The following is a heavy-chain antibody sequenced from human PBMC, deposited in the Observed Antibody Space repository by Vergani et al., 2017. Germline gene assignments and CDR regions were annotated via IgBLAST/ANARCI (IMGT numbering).Heavy chain of an antibody. Sequence: QLQLQESGPGLVKPSETLSLTCTVSGGSISSSSYYWGWIRQPPGKGLEWIGSIYTSGSTNYNPSLKSRVTMSVDTSKNQFSLKLSSVTAADTAVYYCARYVERWLQFRYFDLWGRGTLVTVSS. J-gene: IGHJ2*01. CDR3: ARYVERWLQFRYFDL. CDR2: IYTSGST. D-gene: IGHD5-24*01. V-gene: IGHV4-39*07. CDR1: GGSISSSSYY.